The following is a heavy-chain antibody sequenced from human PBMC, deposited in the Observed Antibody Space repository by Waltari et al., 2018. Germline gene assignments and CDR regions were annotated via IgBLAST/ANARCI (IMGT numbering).Heavy chain of an antibody. J-gene: IGHJ5*02. CDR2: IRSSGDTP. D-gene: IGHD3-3*01. V-gene: IGHV3-23*01. Sequence: EVHLLESGGGLVQPGESLRLPCAVSGFPLNDFPMTWVRQVSGNVLGLVSSIRSSGDTPFYADSVMGRFTISKDISKNTLFLDMIGLRGEDTATYYCAKSSFNYDFVMATWGQGALVTVSS. CDR1: GFPLNDFP. CDR3: AKSSFNYDFVMAT.